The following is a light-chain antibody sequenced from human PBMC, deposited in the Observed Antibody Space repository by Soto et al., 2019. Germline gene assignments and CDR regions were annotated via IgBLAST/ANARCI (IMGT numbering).Light chain of an antibody. V-gene: IGKV1-5*01. CDR3: QQYNSYSQT. CDR1: QSVRSW. J-gene: IGKJ1*01. Sequence: IEMTQSPATLSASVAGRVRIACRASQSVRSWLAWYQQKPGTAPKLLIYDASSLESGVPSRFSGSGSGTEFTLTISSLQPDDFATYYCQQYNSYSQTFGQGTKVDIK. CDR2: DAS.